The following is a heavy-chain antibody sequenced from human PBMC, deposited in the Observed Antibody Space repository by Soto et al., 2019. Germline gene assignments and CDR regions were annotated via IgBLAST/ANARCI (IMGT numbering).Heavy chain of an antibody. CDR2: IKSTINGGTT. V-gene: IGHV3-15*01. CDR3: TTGLGHQLAVFDY. CDR1: GFTFNNAW. D-gene: IGHD6-13*01. Sequence: EVQLVESGGDLVKPGGSLRLSCAASGFTFNNAWLSWVRQAPGKGLEWVGRIKSTINGGTTDYAAPVRGRFTISRDDSKNMLYLQMNSLKTEDTAVYYCTTGLGHQLAVFDYWGQGTLLTVSS. J-gene: IGHJ4*02.